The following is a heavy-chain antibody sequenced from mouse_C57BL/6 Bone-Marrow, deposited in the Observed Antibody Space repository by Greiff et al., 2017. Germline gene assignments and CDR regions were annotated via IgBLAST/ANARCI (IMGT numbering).Heavy chain of an antibody. CDR1: GFSLTSYG. V-gene: IGHV2-5*01. J-gene: IGHJ2*01. CDR3: ASNIYYYGSFDY. D-gene: IGHD1-1*01. CDR2: IWSGGGT. Sequence: VQLQQSGPGLVQPSQSLSITCTVSGFSLTSYGVHWVRQSPGKGLEWLGVIWSGGGTDYNAALMYRLSITTDTSKTHVFLHMNLLHADDTAIYYCASNIYYYGSFDYWGQGTTLTVSS.